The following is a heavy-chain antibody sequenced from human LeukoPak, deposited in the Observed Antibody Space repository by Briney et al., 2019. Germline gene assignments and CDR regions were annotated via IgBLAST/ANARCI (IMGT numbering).Heavy chain of an antibody. CDR2: IYFSGST. D-gene: IGHD3-22*01. V-gene: IGHV4-59*01. J-gene: IGHJ5*02. CDR1: GGSFSGYY. Sequence: SETLSLTCAVHGGSFSGYYWSWIRQPPPKGLEWIGYIYFSGSTNYNPSLKSRVTISVDTSKNQFSLKLSSVTAADTAVYYCARYEYYYDSSGYLCWFDPWGQGTLVTVSS. CDR3: ARYEYYYDSSGYLCWFDP.